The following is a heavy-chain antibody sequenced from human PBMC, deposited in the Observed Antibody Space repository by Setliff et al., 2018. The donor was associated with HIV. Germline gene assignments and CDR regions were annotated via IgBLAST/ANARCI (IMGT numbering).Heavy chain of an antibody. V-gene: IGHV4-61*08. Sequence: SETLSLTCSVSGGSLISGGYYWSWIRQHPGKGLEWIGYVYTSGSTSYNPSLKSRLTISLDTSKNQFSLKLSSVTAAGTAVYYCARQERYCTSADCYRYFNYWGQGTLVTVSS. CDR2: VYTSGST. D-gene: IGHD2-2*02. J-gene: IGHJ4*02. CDR1: GGSLISGGYY. CDR3: ARQERYCTSADCYRYFNY.